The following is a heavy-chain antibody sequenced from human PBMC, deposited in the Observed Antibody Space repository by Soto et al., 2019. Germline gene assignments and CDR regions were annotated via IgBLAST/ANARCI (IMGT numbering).Heavy chain of an antibody. Sequence: ASVKVSCKASGYTFTSYGISWVRQAPGQGLEWMGWISAYNGNTNYAQKLQGRVTMTTDTSTSTAYMELRSLRSDDTAVYYCARDTDYYDSSGLGAFDIWGQGTMVTVSS. V-gene: IGHV1-18*01. D-gene: IGHD3-22*01. J-gene: IGHJ3*02. CDR1: GYTFTSYG. CDR2: ISAYNGNT. CDR3: ARDTDYYDSSGLGAFDI.